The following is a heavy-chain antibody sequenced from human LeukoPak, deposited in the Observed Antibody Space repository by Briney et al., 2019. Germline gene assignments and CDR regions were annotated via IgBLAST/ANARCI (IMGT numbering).Heavy chain of an antibody. CDR3: APDLRGSASSLDD. CDR2: IKQDGSQN. CDR1: GFTFSSYW. V-gene: IGHV3-7*05. J-gene: IGHJ4*02. Sequence: PGGSLRLSCAASGFTFSSYWMSWVRQAPGKGLEWVANIKQDGSQNYYVDSVKGRFTVSRDNARNSLYLQMNSLRAEDTAVYYCAPDLRGSASSLDDWGQGTLVTVSS. D-gene: IGHD6-25*01.